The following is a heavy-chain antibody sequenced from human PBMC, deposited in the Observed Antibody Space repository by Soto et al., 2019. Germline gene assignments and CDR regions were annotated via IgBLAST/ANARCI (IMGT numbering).Heavy chain of an antibody. D-gene: IGHD3-10*01. CDR1: GFTFSSYG. Sequence: GGALRHSCAASGFTFSSYGMHWVRQAPGKGLEWVAVIWYDGSNKYYADSVKGRFTISRDNSKNTLYLQMNSLRAEDTAVYYCARDRGVRGVSCYMDVWGKGTTVTVSS. CDR2: IWYDGSNK. J-gene: IGHJ6*03. V-gene: IGHV3-33*01. CDR3: ARDRGVRGVSCYMDV.